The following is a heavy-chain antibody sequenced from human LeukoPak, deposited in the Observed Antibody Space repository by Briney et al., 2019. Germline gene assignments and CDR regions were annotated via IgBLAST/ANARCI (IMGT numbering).Heavy chain of an antibody. CDR3: ARGYMVRGVMLEYYFDY. CDR2: INPNSGGT. J-gene: IGHJ4*02. Sequence: GASVKVSCKASGYTFTGYYMHWVRQAPGQGLEGMGWINPNSGGTNYAQKFQGRVTMTRDTSISTAYMELSRLRSDDTAVYYCARGYMVRGVMLEYYFDYWGQGTLVTVSS. V-gene: IGHV1-2*02. D-gene: IGHD3-10*01. CDR1: GYTFTGYY.